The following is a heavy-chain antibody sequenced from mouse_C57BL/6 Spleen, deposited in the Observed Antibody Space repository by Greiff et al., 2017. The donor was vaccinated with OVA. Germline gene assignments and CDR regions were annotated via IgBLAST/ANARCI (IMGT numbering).Heavy chain of an antibody. CDR1: GYSITSGYY. Sequence: EVHLVESGPGLVKPSQSLSLTCSVTGYSITSGYYWNWIRQFPGNKLEWMGYISYDGSNNYNPSLKNRISITRDTSKNQFFLKLNSVTTEDTATYYCASWYYGSSYSFAYWGQGTLVTVSA. CDR3: ASWYYGSSYSFAY. CDR2: ISYDGSN. V-gene: IGHV3-6*01. J-gene: IGHJ3*01. D-gene: IGHD1-1*01.